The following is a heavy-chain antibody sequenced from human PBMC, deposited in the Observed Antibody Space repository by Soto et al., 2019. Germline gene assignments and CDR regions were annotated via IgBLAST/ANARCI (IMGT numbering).Heavy chain of an antibody. D-gene: IGHD6-13*01. CDR3: ARGIAAAGWYYFDY. Sequence: GASVKVSCKASGGTFSSYAISWVRQAPGQGLEWMGGIIPIFGTANYAQKFQGRVTITADESTSTAYMELSSLRSEDTAVYYCARGIAAAGWYYFDYWGQGTLVTVPQ. J-gene: IGHJ4*02. CDR1: GGTFSSYA. V-gene: IGHV1-69*13. CDR2: IIPIFGTA.